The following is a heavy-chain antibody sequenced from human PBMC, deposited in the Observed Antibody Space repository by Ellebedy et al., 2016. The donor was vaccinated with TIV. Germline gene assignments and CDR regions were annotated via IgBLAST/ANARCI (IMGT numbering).Heavy chain of an antibody. V-gene: IGHV4-34*01. CDR3: ARAVTI. CDR2: INHSGST. Sequence: SETLSLTCSVSGGSLTGYYWSWIRQPPGKGLEWIGEINHSGSTNYNPSLKSRVTISVDTSKNQFSLKLSSVTAADTAVYYCARAVTIWGQGTLVTVSS. J-gene: IGHJ4*02. D-gene: IGHD5-18*01. CDR1: GGSLTGYY.